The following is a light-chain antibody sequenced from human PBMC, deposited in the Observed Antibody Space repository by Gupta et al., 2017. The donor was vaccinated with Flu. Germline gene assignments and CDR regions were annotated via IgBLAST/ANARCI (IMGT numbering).Light chain of an antibody. CDR3: QAWDSSTGV. CDR2: EDT. Sequence: SYELTQPPSVSVSPGQTATITCSGDKLGGKFTCWYQQKPGQSPILVIYEDTKRPSGIPERFSGSNSGDTDNLNISETQAMDEADDFCQAWDSSTGVFGGGTKLTVL. CDR1: KLGGKF. J-gene: IGLJ3*02. V-gene: IGLV3-1*01.